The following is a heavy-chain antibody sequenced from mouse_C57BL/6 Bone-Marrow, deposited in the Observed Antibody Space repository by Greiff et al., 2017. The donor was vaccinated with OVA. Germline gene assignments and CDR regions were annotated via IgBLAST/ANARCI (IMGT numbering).Heavy chain of an antibody. J-gene: IGHJ1*03. CDR2: IRLKSDNYAT. Sequence: DVKLQESGGGLVQPGGSMKLSCVASGFTFSNYWMNWVRQSPEKGLEWVAQIRLKSDNYATHYAESVKGRFTISRDDSKSSVYLQMNNLRAEDTGIYYCTNNYYGSSRYFDVWGTGTTVTVSS. D-gene: IGHD1-1*01. CDR3: TNNYYGSSRYFDV. V-gene: IGHV6-3*01. CDR1: GFTFSNYW.